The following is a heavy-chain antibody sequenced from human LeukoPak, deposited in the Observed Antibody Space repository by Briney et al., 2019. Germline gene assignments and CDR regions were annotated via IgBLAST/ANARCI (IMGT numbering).Heavy chain of an antibody. D-gene: IGHD2-8*01. J-gene: IGHJ3*02. CDR2: IIPIFGTS. CDR3: ARRYCTNGVCYHDRGAFDI. V-gene: IGHV1-69*06. Sequence: ASVKVSCKASGGTFSNYDISWVRQAPGQGLEWMGGIIPIFGTSNYAQKFQGRATIIADKSTSTAYMELSSLRSEDTAVYYCARRYCTNGVCYHDRGAFDIWGQGTMVTVSS. CDR1: GGTFSNYD.